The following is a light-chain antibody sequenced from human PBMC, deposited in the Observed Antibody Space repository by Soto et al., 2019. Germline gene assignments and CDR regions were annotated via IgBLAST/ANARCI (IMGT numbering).Light chain of an antibody. CDR2: TSS. V-gene: IGKV1D-12*01. Sequence: DIRVTQSPSSVSASVGDRVTITCRASQGIAGWLAWYQQKPGKAPKLLIHTSSILQSGIPSRFSGSGSGTDFTFTISSLQPEDFAVYYCQQANSFPLTFGGGTKVEIK. CDR3: QQANSFPLT. CDR1: QGIAGW. J-gene: IGKJ4*01.